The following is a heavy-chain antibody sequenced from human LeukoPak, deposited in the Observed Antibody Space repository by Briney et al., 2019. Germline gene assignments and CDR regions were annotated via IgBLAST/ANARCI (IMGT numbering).Heavy chain of an antibody. CDR1: GGSISGYQ. CDR3: ARVTAVNYDLDY. J-gene: IGHJ4*02. V-gene: IGHV4-59*08. CDR2: IYNSGST. D-gene: IGHD4-11*01. Sequence: SETLSLTCTVSGGSISGYQWSWIRQPPGKGLEWIGYIYNSGSTKYNPSPKSRVTISVDTSKNQFSLKLSSVTAADTAVYYCARVTAVNYDLDYWALGTLVTVSS.